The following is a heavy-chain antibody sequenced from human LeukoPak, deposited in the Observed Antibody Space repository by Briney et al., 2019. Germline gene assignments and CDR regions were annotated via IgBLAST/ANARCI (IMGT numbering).Heavy chain of an antibody. CDR1: GFTFSSYA. CDR2: IKQDGSEK. D-gene: IGHD3-9*01. CDR3: ARHENVLRYFDWLLYFSD. J-gene: IGHJ4*02. V-gene: IGHV3-7*01. Sequence: HAGGSLRLSCAASGFTFSSYAMSWVRQAPGKGLEWVANIKQDGSEKYYVDSVKGRFTISRDNAKNSLYLQMNSLRAEDTAVYYCARHENVLRYFDWLLYFSDWGQGTLVTVSS.